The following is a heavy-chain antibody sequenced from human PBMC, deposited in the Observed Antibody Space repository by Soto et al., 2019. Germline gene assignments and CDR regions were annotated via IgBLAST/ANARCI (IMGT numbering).Heavy chain of an antibody. CDR1: GFSLSTSGVG. V-gene: IGHV2-5*02. CDR2: IYWDDVK. D-gene: IGHD3-10*01. J-gene: IGHJ6*02. CDR3: APGGWFGGGKYYCGTDV. Sequence: QITLKESGPTLVKPTQTLTLTCTFSGFSLSTSGVGVGWIRQPPGKALEWLALIYWDDVKRYSPSLKSRLTSTKTTLKDRGVRNLTSKDPVDTATCYGAPGGWFGGGKYYCGTDVWGQGTTVTVAS.